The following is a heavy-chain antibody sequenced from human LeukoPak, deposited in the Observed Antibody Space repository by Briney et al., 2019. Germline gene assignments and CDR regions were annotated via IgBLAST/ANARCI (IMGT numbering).Heavy chain of an antibody. V-gene: IGHV3-30*04. J-gene: IGHJ4*02. CDR2: ISYDGSNK. CDR1: GFTFSSYA. CDR3: ARDRATAFDY. Sequence: GGSLRLSCAASGFTFSSYAMHWVRQAPGKGLEWVAVISYDGSNKYYADSVKGRFTISRDNSKNTLYLQMNSLRAEDTAVYYCARDRATAFDYWGQGTLVTVSS.